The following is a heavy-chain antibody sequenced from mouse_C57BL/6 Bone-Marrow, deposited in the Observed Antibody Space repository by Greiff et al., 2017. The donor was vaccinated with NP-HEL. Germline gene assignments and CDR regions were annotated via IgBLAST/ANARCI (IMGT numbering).Heavy chain of an antibody. CDR2: IYPGNSDT. D-gene: IGHD1-1*01. CDR3: TCYYYGSSEAWFAY. CDR1: GYTFTSYW. J-gene: IGHJ3*01. V-gene: IGHV1-5*01. Sequence: EVQLQQSGTVLARPGASVKMSCKTSGYTFTSYWMHWVKQRPGQGLEWIGAIYPGNSDTSYNQKFKGKAKLTAVTSASTAYMELSSLTNEDSAVYYCTCYYYGSSEAWFAYWGQGTLVTVSA.